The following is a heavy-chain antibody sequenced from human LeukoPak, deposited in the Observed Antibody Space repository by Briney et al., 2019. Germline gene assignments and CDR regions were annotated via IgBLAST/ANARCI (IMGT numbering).Heavy chain of an antibody. V-gene: IGHV4-59*01. CDR2: IYYSGST. CDR1: GGSISSYY. J-gene: IGHJ4*02. D-gene: IGHD3-22*01. Sequence: PSETLSLTCTVSGGSISSYYWSWIRQPPGKGLEWIGYIYYSGSTNYNPSLKSRVTISVDTSKNQFSLKLSSVTAADTAVYYCAGSNGYYYDSSGSPPPYFTYWGQGSLVTVSS. CDR3: AGSNGYYYDSSGSPPPYFTY.